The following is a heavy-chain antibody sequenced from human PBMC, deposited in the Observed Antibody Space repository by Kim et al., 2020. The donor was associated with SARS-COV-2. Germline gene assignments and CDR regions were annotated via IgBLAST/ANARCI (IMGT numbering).Heavy chain of an antibody. J-gene: IGHJ4*02. Sequence: SETLSLTCTVSGYSISSGYYWGWIRQPPGKGLEWIGSIYHSGSTYYNPSLKSRVTISVDTSKNQFSLKLSSVTAADTAVYYCARDHPDLHFDYWGQGTLVTVSS. CDR3: ARDHPDLHFDY. V-gene: IGHV4-38-2*02. CDR1: GYSISSGYY. CDR2: IYHSGST.